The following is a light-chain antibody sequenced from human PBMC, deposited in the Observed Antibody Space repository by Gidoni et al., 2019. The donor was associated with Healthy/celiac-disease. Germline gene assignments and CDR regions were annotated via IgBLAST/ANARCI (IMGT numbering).Light chain of an antibody. Sequence: ELVMTQPPATLSVSPGATATLSCRASQSVSSKLAWYQQKPGQAPRVLIYGASTRPTGIPARFSGSGSGTEFTLTISRLQSEDFAVYYCQQYNNWPPPTFGQGTKVEIK. V-gene: IGKV3-15*01. CDR1: QSVSSK. CDR2: GAS. J-gene: IGKJ1*01. CDR3: QQYNNWPPPT.